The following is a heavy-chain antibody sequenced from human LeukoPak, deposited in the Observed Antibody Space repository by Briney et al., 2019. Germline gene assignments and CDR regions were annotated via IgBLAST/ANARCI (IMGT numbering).Heavy chain of an antibody. D-gene: IGHD3-22*01. CDR2: ISGSGGST. CDR3: AKDYYDSSGYYHDAFDI. J-gene: IGHJ3*02. Sequence: GGSLRLSCAASGFTFSSYAMSWVRQAPGKGLEWVSAISGSGGSTYYADSVKGRSTTSRDNSKNTLYLQMNSLRAEDTAVYYCAKDYYDSSGYYHDAFDIWGQGTMVTVSS. V-gene: IGHV3-23*01. CDR1: GFTFSSYA.